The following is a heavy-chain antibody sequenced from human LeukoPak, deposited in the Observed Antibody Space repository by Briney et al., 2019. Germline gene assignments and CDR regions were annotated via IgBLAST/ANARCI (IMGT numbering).Heavy chain of an antibody. D-gene: IGHD1-14*01. CDR3: ARAFAKTGKYYFDY. CDR1: GGTFSSYA. J-gene: IGHJ4*02. V-gene: IGHV1-69*04. CDR2: IIPIFGIA. Sequence: SVKVSCKASGGTFSSYAISWVRQAPGQGLEWMGRIIPIFGIANYAQKFQGRVTITADKSTSTAYMELSSLRSEDTAVYYCARAFAKTGKYYFDYWGQGTLSPSPQ.